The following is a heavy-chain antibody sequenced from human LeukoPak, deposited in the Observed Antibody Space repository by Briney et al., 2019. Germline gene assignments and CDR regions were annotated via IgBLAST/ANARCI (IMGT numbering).Heavy chain of an antibody. CDR1: GFTFSSYS. D-gene: IGHD5-18*01. CDR3: ARGRIQLWLRDAFDI. J-gene: IGHJ3*02. CDR2: ISSSSSYI. Sequence: GGSLRLSCAASGFTFSSYSMNWVRQAPGKGLEWVSSISSSSSYIYYADSVKGRFTISRDNAKNSLYLQMNSLRAEGTAVYYCARGRIQLWLRDAFDIWGQGTMVTVSS. V-gene: IGHV3-21*01.